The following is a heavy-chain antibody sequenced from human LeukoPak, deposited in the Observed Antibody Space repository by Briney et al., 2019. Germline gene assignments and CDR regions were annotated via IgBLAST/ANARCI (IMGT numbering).Heavy chain of an antibody. CDR1: GGSISSYY. J-gene: IGHJ4*02. CDR3: ARDVRCRYSSGSDY. CDR2: IYSSGST. V-gene: IGHV4-4*07. D-gene: IGHD6-19*01. Sequence: SETLSLTCTVSGGSISSYYWSWIRQPAGKGLEWIGRIYSSGSTNYNPSLKSRVTMSVDTSKNQFSLKLSSVSAADTAVYYCARDVRCRYSSGSDYWGPGTLVTVSS.